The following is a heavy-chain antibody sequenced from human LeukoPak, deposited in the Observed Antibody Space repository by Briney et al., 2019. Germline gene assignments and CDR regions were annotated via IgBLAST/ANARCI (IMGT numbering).Heavy chain of an antibody. J-gene: IGHJ6*02. CDR2: IKLDGSEK. Sequence: GGSLRLSCVASGFTFGKYWMSWVRQAPGKGLEWVANIKLDGSEKNYVDSVKGRFTISRDNTKNSLYLQMNSLRAEDTAVYYCARDQSRITIFGVVIKRYYYYGMDVWGQGTTVTVSS. D-gene: IGHD3-3*01. V-gene: IGHV3-7*03. CDR1: GFTFGKYW. CDR3: ARDQSRITIFGVVIKRYYYYGMDV.